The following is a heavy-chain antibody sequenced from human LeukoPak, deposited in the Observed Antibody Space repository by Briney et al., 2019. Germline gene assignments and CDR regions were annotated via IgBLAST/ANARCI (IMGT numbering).Heavy chain of an antibody. V-gene: IGHV3-13*01. Sequence: QPGGSLGLACVASGFTFSNYDMHWVRQGTGKGLEWVSGIGTGGDTHYPDSVKGRFTISRENAKNSLFLQMNSLRVGDTAMYYCARAARFYGSTGAHAFDIWGQGTMVTVS. D-gene: IGHD2-8*02. CDR2: IGTGGDT. CDR1: GFTFSNYD. CDR3: ARAARFYGSTGAHAFDI. J-gene: IGHJ3*02.